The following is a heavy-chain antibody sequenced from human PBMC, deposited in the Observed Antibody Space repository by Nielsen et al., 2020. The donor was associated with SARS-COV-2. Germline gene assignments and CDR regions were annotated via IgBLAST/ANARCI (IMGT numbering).Heavy chain of an antibody. Sequence: GASLPISCAASGFTFSSYSMNWVRQAPGKGLEWVSYISSSSSTIYYADSVKGRFTISRDNAKNSLYLQMNSLRAEDTAVYYCARDGELYPFGFDYWGQGTLVTVSS. CDR1: GFTFSSYS. J-gene: IGHJ4*02. V-gene: IGHV3-48*01. CDR3: ARDGELYPFGFDY. D-gene: IGHD3-10*01. CDR2: ISSSSSTI.